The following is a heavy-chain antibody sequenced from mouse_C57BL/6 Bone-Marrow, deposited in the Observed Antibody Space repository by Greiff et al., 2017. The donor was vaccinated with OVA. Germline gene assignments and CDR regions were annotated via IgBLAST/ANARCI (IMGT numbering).Heavy chain of an antibody. CDR2: IYPGSGGT. CDR1: GYTFTSYW. CDR3: ARPYSHYLGYFDG. J-gene: IGHJ1*03. V-gene: IGHV1-55*01. Sequence: QVQLQQPGAELVKPGASVKMSCKASGYTFTSYWITWVKQRPGQGLEWIGDIYPGSGGTNYNEKFKSKAPLTVYTSSSTAYMKRSSLTSEDAAVYYCARPYSHYLGYFDGWGTGTTVTVSS. D-gene: IGHD2-5*01.